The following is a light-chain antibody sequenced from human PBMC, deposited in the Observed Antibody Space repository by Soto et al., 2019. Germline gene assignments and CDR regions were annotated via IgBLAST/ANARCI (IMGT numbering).Light chain of an antibody. CDR1: QNVSSK. V-gene: IGKV3-11*01. CDR3: RQRYRWPRT. J-gene: IGKJ1*01. Sequence: EIVLTQSPATLSSSPGERATLSCRASQNVSSKLAWYQHKPGQAPSLLIYDTSNRATGIPARFSGSGSGTDLTLPTSSREPQDFAVYYCRQRYRWPRTFGQGTKVEIK. CDR2: DTS.